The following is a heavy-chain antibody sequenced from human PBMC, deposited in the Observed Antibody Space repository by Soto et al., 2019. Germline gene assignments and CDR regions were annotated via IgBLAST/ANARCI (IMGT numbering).Heavy chain of an antibody. CDR1: GYTFTTYY. V-gene: IGHV1-46*03. Sequence: ASVKVSCKASGYTFTTYYMHWVRQAPGQGLEWMGIINPSGGRTSYAQKFQGRVTMTRDTSTSTVYMELSNVRSEDTAVYYCASGYSAYDSKFDFWGQGNLVTVSS. CDR2: INPSGGRT. D-gene: IGHD5-12*01. CDR3: ASGYSAYDSKFDF. J-gene: IGHJ4*02.